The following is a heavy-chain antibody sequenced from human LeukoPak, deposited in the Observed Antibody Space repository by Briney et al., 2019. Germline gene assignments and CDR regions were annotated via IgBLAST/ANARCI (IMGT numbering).Heavy chain of an antibody. Sequence: SETLSLTCTVSGGSISSYYWSWIRQPPGKGLEWIGYIYYSGSTNYNPSLKSRVTISVDTSKNQFSLKLSSVTAADTAVYYCAXXWFAVAGTETNWFDPWGQGTLVTVSS. CDR1: GGSISSYY. CDR3: AXXWFAVAGTETNWFDP. D-gene: IGHD6-19*01. CDR2: IYYSGST. V-gene: IGHV4-59*08. J-gene: IGHJ5*02.